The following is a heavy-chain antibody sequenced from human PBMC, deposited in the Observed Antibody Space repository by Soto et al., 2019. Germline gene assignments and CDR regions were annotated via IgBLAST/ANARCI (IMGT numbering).Heavy chain of an antibody. V-gene: IGHV1-69*12. D-gene: IGHD3-22*01. CDR3: ARGDATKIVVTTYYAMDV. J-gene: IGHJ6*02. CDR1: GGSLSNYG. Sequence: QVQRVQSGAEVKKPGSSVKVSCEASGGSLSNYGISWVRQAPGQGLEWMGAIIPVFGTPNYAQKFQDRVTITADESTTTVYMEVRSLTSEDTAVYYCARGDATKIVVTTYYAMDVWGQGTTVTVSS. CDR2: IIPVFGTP.